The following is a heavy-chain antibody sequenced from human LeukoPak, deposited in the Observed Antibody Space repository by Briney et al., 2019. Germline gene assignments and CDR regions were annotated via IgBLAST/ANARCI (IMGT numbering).Heavy chain of an antibody. CDR1: GGGFSGYY. V-gene: IGHV4-34*01. CDR3: ARAGWLRTKGYFDY. Sequence: PSETPSLTRAVYGGGFSGYYLSWIRQPPGKGLGWVGEINHSGSTNYNPSLKSRVTISVGTSKNQFSLKLSSVTAADTAVYYCARAGWLRTKGYFDYWGQGTLVTVSS. J-gene: IGHJ4*02. D-gene: IGHD5-12*01. CDR2: INHSGST.